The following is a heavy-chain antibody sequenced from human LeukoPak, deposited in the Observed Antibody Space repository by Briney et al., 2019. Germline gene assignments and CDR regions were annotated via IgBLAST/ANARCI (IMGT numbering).Heavy chain of an antibody. CDR2: IKQDGSEK. CDR1: GFTFSTYW. J-gene: IGHJ4*02. V-gene: IGHV3-7*01. Sequence: GGSLRLSFVASGFTFSTYWMSWVRQAPGKGLEWVANIKQDGSEKYYVDSVKGRFTISRDNAKNSLYLQMNSLRAEDTAVYYCARERGIASGLWGQGTLVTVSS. CDR3: ARERGIASGL. D-gene: IGHD6-13*01.